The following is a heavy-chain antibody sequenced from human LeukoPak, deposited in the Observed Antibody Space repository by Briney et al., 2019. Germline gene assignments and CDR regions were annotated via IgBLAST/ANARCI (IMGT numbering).Heavy chain of an antibody. CDR2: ISYDGSNK. CDR1: GFTFSSYA. D-gene: IGHD1-1*01. CDR3: ARELERRQNWFDP. V-gene: IGHV3-30-3*01. J-gene: IGHJ5*02. Sequence: GGSLRLSCAASGFTFSSYAMHWVRQAPGKGLEWVAVISYDGSNKYYADSVKGRFTISRDNSKNTLYLQMNSLRAEDTAVYYCARELERRQNWFDPWGQGTLVTVSS.